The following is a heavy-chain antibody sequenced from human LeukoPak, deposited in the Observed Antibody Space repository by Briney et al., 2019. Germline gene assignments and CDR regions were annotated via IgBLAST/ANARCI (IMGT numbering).Heavy chain of an antibody. Sequence: GGSLRLSCAASGFTFSGYGMHWVRQAPGKGLEWVAVISYDGSNKYYADSVKGRFTISRDNSKNTLYLQMNSLRAEDTAVYYCAKDRYDRRYSSSYFDYWGQGTLVTVSS. J-gene: IGHJ4*02. V-gene: IGHV3-30*18. CDR3: AKDRYDRRYSSSYFDY. CDR1: GFTFSGYG. D-gene: IGHD5-18*01. CDR2: ISYDGSNK.